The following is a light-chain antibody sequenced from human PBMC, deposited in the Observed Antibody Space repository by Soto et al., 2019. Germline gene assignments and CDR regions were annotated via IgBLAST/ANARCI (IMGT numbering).Light chain of an antibody. CDR3: QQRSNWPWT. CDR2: YAS. V-gene: IGKV3-11*01. J-gene: IGKJ1*01. Sequence: EIVLTQSPATLSLSPGERATLSCRASQSVGSYLAWYQQKAGQAPRLLIYYASNGATGIPARFSGSGSGTDFTLTIGSLEPEDFALYYCQQRSNWPWTFGQGTKV. CDR1: QSVGSY.